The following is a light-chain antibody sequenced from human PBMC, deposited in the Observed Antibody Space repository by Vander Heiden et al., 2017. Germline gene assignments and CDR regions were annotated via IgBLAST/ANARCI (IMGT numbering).Light chain of an antibody. Sequence: DIVMTQPPHSLAVSLGERPTTNRKSSQSVLYSANNKNYLAWYQQKPGQPPKLLIYWASTRESGVPDRFSGSGSGTDFTLTISSLQAEDVAVYYCQQYYSTPYTFGQGTKLEIK. CDR1: QSVLYSANNKNY. CDR3: QQYYSTPYT. J-gene: IGKJ2*01. V-gene: IGKV4-1*01. CDR2: WAS.